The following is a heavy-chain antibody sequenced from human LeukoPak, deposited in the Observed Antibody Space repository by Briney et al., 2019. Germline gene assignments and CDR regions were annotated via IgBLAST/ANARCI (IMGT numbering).Heavy chain of an antibody. D-gene: IGHD3-10*02. CDR3: AELGITMIGGV. V-gene: IGHV3-20*04. Sequence: GGSLRLSCAASGFTFSSYAMSWVRQAPGKGLEWVSGINWNGGSTGYADSVKGRFTISRDNAKNSLYLQMNSLRAEDTAVYYCAELGITMIGGVWGKGTTVTISS. CDR2: INWNGGST. CDR1: GFTFSSYA. J-gene: IGHJ6*04.